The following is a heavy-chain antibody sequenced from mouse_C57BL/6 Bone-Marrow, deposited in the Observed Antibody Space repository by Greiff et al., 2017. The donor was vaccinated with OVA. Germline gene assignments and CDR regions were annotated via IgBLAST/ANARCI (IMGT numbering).Heavy chain of an antibody. CDR3: ARRAYSNYVFDY. D-gene: IGHD2-5*01. CDR2: INPYNGGT. J-gene: IGHJ2*01. Sequence: EVQGVESGPVLVKPGASVKMSCKASGYTFTDYYMNWVKQSHGKSLEWIGVINPYNGGTSYNQKFKGKATLTVDKSSSTAYMELNSLTSEDSAVYYCARRAYSNYVFDYWGQGTTLTVSS. V-gene: IGHV1-19*01. CDR1: GYTFTDYY.